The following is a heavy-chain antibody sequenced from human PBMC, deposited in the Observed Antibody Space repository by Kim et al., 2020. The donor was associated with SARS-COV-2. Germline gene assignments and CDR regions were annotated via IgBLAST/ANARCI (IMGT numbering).Heavy chain of an antibody. D-gene: IGHD6-19*01. Sequence: ASVKVSCKVSGYTLTELSMHWVRQAPGKGLEWMGGFDPEDGETIYEQKFQGRVTMTEDTSTDTAYMELSSLRSEDTVVYYCATAPGIAVAGWFDPWGQGTLVTVSS. CDR1: GYTLTELS. CDR2: FDPEDGET. CDR3: ATAPGIAVAGWFDP. J-gene: IGHJ5*02. V-gene: IGHV1-24*01.